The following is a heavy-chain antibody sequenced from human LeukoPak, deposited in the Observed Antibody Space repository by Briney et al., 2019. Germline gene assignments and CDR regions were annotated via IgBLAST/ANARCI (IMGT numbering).Heavy chain of an antibody. CDR3: ARDRRIAVAGTTYYYGMDV. D-gene: IGHD6-19*01. J-gene: IGHJ6*02. CDR2: IYHSGST. Sequence: SETLSLNCAVSGGSISSSNWWSWVRQPPGKGLEWIGEIYHSGSTNYNPSLKSRVTISVDKSKNQFSLKLSSVTAADTAVYYCARDRRIAVAGTTYYYGMDVWGQGTTVTVSS. V-gene: IGHV4-4*02. CDR1: GGSISSSNW.